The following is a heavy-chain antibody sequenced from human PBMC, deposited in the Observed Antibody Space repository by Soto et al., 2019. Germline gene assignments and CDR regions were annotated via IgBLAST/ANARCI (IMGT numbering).Heavy chain of an antibody. D-gene: IGHD4-17*01. J-gene: IGHJ4*02. CDR2: IYYSGST. Sequence: PSETLSLTCTVSGGSISSYYWSWIRQPPGKGLEWIGYIYYSGSTNYNPSLKSRVTISVDTSKNQFSLKLSSVTAADTAVYYCARGTHYGGIPGYYWGQGTLITVSS. CDR3: ARGTHYGGIPGYY. CDR1: GGSISSYY. V-gene: IGHV4-59*01.